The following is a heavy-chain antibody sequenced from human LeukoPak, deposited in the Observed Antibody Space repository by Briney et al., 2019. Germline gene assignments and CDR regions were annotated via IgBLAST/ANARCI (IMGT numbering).Heavy chain of an antibody. CDR2: INHSGST. CDR3: ASGPVTTFDY. J-gene: IGHJ4*02. V-gene: IGHV4-34*01. Sequence: SETLSLTCAVHGGSFSGYYWSWIRQPPGKGLEWIGEINHSGSTNYNPSLKSRVTISVDTSKNQFSLKLSSVTAADTAVYYCASGPVTTFDYWGQGTLVTVSS. D-gene: IGHD4-17*01. CDR1: GGSFSGYY.